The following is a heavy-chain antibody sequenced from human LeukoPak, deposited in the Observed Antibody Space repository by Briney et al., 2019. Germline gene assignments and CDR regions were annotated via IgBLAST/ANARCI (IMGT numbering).Heavy chain of an antibody. CDR2: ISGSGGST. V-gene: IGHV3-23*01. J-gene: IGHJ4*02. D-gene: IGHD3-16*02. CDR3: AKSLALRKSRGY. CDR1: GFTFSSYA. Sequence: PGGSLRLSCAASGFTFSSYAMSWVRQAPGKGLEWVSAISGSGGSTYYADSVKGRFTISRDSSKNTLYLQMNSLRAEDTAVYYCAKSLALRKSRGYWGQGTLVTVSS.